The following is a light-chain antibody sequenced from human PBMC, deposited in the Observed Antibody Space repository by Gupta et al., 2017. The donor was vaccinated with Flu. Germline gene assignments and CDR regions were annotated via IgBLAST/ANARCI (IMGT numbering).Light chain of an antibody. J-gene: IGKJ4*01. CDR2: GAS. CDR1: QDIGSW. Sequence: DIQMTQSPSTVSASVGDRVTITCRASQDIGSWLAWYQQSSGKAPKLLIYGASFLQSGVPSRFSGSGSGTEFTLTISSLQPEDFADYYCQQTRNFPSSFGGGTRVDIK. V-gene: IGKV1-12*02. CDR3: QQTRNFPSS.